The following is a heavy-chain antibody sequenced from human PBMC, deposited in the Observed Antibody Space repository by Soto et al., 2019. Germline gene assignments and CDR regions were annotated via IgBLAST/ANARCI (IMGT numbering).Heavy chain of an antibody. CDR1: SGSISHYY. V-gene: IGHV4-4*08. D-gene: IGHD1-1*01. CDR2: IQNSGDT. Sequence: KPSETLSLTCTISSGSISHYYWSWIRQPPGKGLEWIGCIQNSGDTKYNPSLKSRVTMSIDTSKNHFSLKLASVTSADTAVYYCASAGSTLSSLSWLAPWAPGAPVTVSS. J-gene: IGHJ5*02. CDR3: ASAGSTLSSLSWLAP.